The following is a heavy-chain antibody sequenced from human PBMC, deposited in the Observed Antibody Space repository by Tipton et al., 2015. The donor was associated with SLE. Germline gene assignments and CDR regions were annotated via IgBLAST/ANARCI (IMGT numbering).Heavy chain of an antibody. CDR2: IWYDGSNK. D-gene: IGHD4-17*01. J-gene: IGHJ3*02. V-gene: IGHV3-33*06. CDR3: AKASATNDYGVDYYDALDI. Sequence: SLRLSCAASGFTFSSYGMHWVRQAPGKGLEWVAVIWYDGSNKYYADSVKGRFTISRDNSKNTLYLQMNSLRAEDTAVYYCAKASATNDYGVDYYDALDIWGQGTMVTVPS. CDR1: GFTFSSYG.